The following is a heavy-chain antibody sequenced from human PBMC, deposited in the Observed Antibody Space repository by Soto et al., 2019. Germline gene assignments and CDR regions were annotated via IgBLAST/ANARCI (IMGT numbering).Heavy chain of an antibody. D-gene: IGHD5-12*01. CDR2: ISGSGTNT. J-gene: IGHJ4*02. Sequence: EVRLLESEGGLIQPGGSLRLSCAASGFTFSSYDMSWVRQAPGTGLEWVSGISGSGTNTYYADSVKGRFTISRDNSKNTLYLQMTSLRAEDTAEYYCAKDNSPYSGYNSFDYWGEGTLVTVSS. CDR3: AKDNSPYSGYNSFDY. V-gene: IGHV3-23*01. CDR1: GFTFSSYD.